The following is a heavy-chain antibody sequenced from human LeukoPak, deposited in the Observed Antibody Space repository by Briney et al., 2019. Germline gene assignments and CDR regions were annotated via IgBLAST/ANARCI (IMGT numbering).Heavy chain of an antibody. CDR3: ASPTGGYSYGYY. Sequence: GGSLRLSCAASGFTFSTYWMSWVRQAPGKGLEWVANIKQDGNEKYYVDSVKGRFTISRDNAKNSLYLQMNSLRAEDTAVYYCASPTGGYSYGYYWGQGTLVTVSS. V-gene: IGHV3-7*01. CDR1: GFTFSTYW. CDR2: IKQDGNEK. D-gene: IGHD5-18*01. J-gene: IGHJ4*02.